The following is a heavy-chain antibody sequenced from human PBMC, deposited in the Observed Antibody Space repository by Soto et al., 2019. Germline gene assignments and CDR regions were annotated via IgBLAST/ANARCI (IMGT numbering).Heavy chain of an antibody. Sequence: SETLSLTCTVSGGSISGSFWTWIRQPPGTGLEWIGFISDSGNTNYNPSLKSRVTISVDTSKNQFSLKLTSVTAADTAVYYCARDGRRDCSGDTCYSWNDHWGQGTLVTVSS. J-gene: IGHJ4*02. CDR2: ISDSGNT. CDR1: GGSISGSF. CDR3: ARDGRRDCSGDTCYSWNDH. D-gene: IGHD2-15*01. V-gene: IGHV4-59*01.